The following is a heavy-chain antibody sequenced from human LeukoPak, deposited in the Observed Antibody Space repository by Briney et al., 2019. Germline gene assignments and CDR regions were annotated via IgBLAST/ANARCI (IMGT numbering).Heavy chain of an antibody. D-gene: IGHD3-3*01. V-gene: IGHV1-18*01. CDR2: ISAYNGNT. J-gene: IGHJ6*03. CDR3: ARGYYDFWSGYYSYYYYMDV. CDR1: GYTFTSYG. Sequence: GASVKVSCKASGYTFTSYGISWVRQAPGQGLEWMGWISAYNGNTNYAQKLQGRVTMTTDTSTSTAYIELRSLRSDDTAVYYCARGYYDFWSGYYSYYYYMDVWGKGTTVTVSS.